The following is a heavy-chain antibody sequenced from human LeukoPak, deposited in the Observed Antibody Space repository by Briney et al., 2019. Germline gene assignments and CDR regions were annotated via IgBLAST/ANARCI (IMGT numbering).Heavy chain of an antibody. V-gene: IGHV3-74*01. D-gene: IGHD3-10*01. CDR1: GFTFNNYW. Sequence: GGSLRLSCTVSGFTFNNYWMHWVRQAPGKGLVWVSRMNNDGRVITYADSVKGRFTISRDNAKNTLYLQKNSLRAEDTAVYYCARDVGYYFDYWGQGTLVTVSS. CDR2: MNNDGRVI. CDR3: ARDVGYYFDY. J-gene: IGHJ4*02.